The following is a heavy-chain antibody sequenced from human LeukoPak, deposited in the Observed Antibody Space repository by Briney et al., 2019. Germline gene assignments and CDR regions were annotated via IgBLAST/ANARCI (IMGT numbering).Heavy chain of an antibody. J-gene: IGHJ6*02. V-gene: IGHV3-23*01. CDR1: GFTFSSYA. Sequence: GGSLRLSCAASGFTFSSYAMSWVRQAPGKGLEWVPAISGSGGSTYYADSVKGRFTIPRDNSKNTLYLQMNSLRAEDTAVFYCAKVLRFLEWLPERDYYYYGMDVWGQGTTVTVSS. D-gene: IGHD3-3*01. CDR2: ISGSGGST. CDR3: AKVLRFLEWLPERDYYYYGMDV.